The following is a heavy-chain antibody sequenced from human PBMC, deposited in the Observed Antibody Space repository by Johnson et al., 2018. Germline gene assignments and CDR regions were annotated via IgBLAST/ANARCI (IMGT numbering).Heavy chain of an antibody. CDR1: EITFKRYD. CDR2: ISYDGSNK. V-gene: IGHV3-30*18. CDR3: AKGSDYNCDFEKCYSFMDV. J-gene: IGHJ6*03. D-gene: IGHD1-1*01. Sequence: VQLVESGGGLEQPGGSLRLSCAASEITFKRYDMHWARQAAGKGLEWLAFISYDGSNKDYADSVKGRFTISRDKTKNTLYLQMNSLRAEDTAVYFCAKGSDYNCDFEKCYSFMDVWGTGTTVIVSS.